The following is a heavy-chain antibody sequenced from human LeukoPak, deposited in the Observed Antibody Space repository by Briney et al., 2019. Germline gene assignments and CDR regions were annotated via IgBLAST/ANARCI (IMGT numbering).Heavy chain of an antibody. Sequence: GGSLRLSCAASGFTFSSYNMNWVRQAPGKGLEWVSSISSSCSYIYYADSVRGRFTISRDNAKNSLYLQMNSLRAEDTAVYYCARGRDGSQSPIDDWGQGTLVTVSS. CDR2: ISSSCSYI. CDR1: GFTFSSYN. V-gene: IGHV3-21*01. CDR3: ARGRDGSQSPIDD. D-gene: IGHD5-24*01. J-gene: IGHJ4*02.